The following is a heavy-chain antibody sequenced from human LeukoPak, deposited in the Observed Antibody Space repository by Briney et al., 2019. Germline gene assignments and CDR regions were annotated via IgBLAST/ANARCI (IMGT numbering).Heavy chain of an antibody. CDR1: GFPFSDYY. CDR3: AGPKTGWSTTPFDY. J-gene: IGHJ4*02. CDR2: ISSSGSTI. D-gene: IGHD2-15*01. Sequence: GGSLRLSCAASGFPFSDYYMSWIRQAPGKGLECVSYISSSGSTIYYADSVERRFTISRDNAKNSLYMQMNSLRAEDTAVYYCAGPKTGWSTTPFDYWGKGTLVTVSS. V-gene: IGHV3-11*04.